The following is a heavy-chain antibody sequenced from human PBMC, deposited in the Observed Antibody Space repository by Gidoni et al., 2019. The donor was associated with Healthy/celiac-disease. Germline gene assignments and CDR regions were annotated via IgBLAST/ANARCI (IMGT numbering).Heavy chain of an antibody. CDR2: IKSKTDGGTT. CDR1: GFTFSNAW. Sequence: EVQLVESGGGLVKPGGSLRLSCAASGFTFSNAWMSWVRQAPGKGLEWVGRIKSKTDGGTTDYAAPVKGRFTISRDDSKNTLYLQMNSLKTEDTAVYYCTTDWGGYSSSWFDYWGQGTLVTVSS. CDR3: TTDWGGYSSSWFDY. V-gene: IGHV3-15*01. J-gene: IGHJ4*02. D-gene: IGHD6-13*01.